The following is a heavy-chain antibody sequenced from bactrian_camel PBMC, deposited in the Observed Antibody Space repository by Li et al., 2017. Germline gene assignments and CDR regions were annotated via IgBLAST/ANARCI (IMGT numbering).Heavy chain of an antibody. D-gene: IGHD1*01. J-gene: IGHJ4*01. Sequence: HVQLVESGGGPVRDGGSLRLSCVASGLTDSNYCMGWFRQVPGKEREGIATIDSYGESTYAASAEGRFTISKDNKRNIVYLQMDNLKPEDTATYYCAADLVTDEPSLVEREYYYWGQGTQVTVS. V-gene: IGHV3S9*01. CDR2: IDSYGES. CDR3: AADLVTDEPSLVEREYYY. CDR1: GLTDSNYC.